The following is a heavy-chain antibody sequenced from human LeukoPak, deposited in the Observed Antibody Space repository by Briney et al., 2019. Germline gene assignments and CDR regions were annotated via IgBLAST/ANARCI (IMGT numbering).Heavy chain of an antibody. D-gene: IGHD4-17*01. CDR3: ARRDYGDWYFAY. CDR2: IYYTGST. V-gene: IGHV4-39*01. Sequence: PSETLSLTCTVSGGSISSGSYYWGWIRQPPGKGLEWIVSIYYTGSTYYNPSLKSRVTISVDTSKNQFSLNLSSVTAADTAVYYCARRDYGDWYFAYWGQGTLVTVSS. J-gene: IGHJ4*02. CDR1: GGSISSGSYY.